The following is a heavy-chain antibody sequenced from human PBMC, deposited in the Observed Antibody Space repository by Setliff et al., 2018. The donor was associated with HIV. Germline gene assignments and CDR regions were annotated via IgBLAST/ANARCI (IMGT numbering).Heavy chain of an antibody. D-gene: IGHD3-16*01. CDR2: MNPSTGEI. Sequence: GASVKVSCKTSGYSFTAYDINWVRQATGRGLEWMAWMNPSTGEIGYAQKFQGRLTMTRDPSITTAFMELRGLRSEDTAIYYYARPSHVYDDDGPLGYWGQGTLVTVSS. CDR1: GYSFTAYD. V-gene: IGHV1-8*01. CDR3: ARPSHVYDDDGPLGY. J-gene: IGHJ4*02.